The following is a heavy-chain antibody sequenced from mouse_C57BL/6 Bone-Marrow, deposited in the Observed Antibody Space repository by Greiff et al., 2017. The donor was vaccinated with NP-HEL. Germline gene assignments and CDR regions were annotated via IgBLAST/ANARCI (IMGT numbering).Heavy chain of an antibody. J-gene: IGHJ2*01. CDR3: ARYYYGSRDY. Sequence: QVQLQQPGAELVKPGASVKLSCKASGYTFTSYWMQGVKQRPGQGLEWIGEIDPSDSYTNYNQKFKGKATLTVDTSSSTDYMQLSSLTSEDSAVYYCARYYYGSRDYWGQGTTLTVSS. CDR1: GYTFTSYW. D-gene: IGHD1-1*01. CDR2: IDPSDSYT. V-gene: IGHV1-50*01.